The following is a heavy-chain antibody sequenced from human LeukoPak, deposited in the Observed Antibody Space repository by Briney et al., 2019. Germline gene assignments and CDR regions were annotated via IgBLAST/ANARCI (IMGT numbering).Heavy chain of an antibody. CDR3: ARDTSGAAYDILTGSYHFDY. D-gene: IGHD3-9*01. Sequence: ASVKVSCKASGYTFTSYYMHWVRQAPGQGLEWMGIINPSGGSTSYAQKFQGRVTMTRDTSTSTVYMELSSLRSEDTAVYYCARDTSGAAYDILTGSYHFDYWGQGTLVTVSS. J-gene: IGHJ4*02. V-gene: IGHV1-46*01. CDR1: GYTFTSYY. CDR2: INPSGGST.